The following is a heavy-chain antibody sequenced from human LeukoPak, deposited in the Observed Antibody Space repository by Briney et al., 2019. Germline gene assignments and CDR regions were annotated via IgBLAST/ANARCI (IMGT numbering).Heavy chain of an antibody. Sequence: GGSLRLSCAASGFTFSSYWMSWVRQAPGKGLEWVANIKQDGSEKYYVDSVKGRFTISRDNAKNSLYLQMNSLRAEDTAVYYCARDRGAMRIGGLLFYWGQGTLVTVSS. J-gene: IGHJ4*02. CDR3: ARDRGAMRIGGLLFY. V-gene: IGHV3-7*04. D-gene: IGHD3-10*01. CDR2: IKQDGSEK. CDR1: GFTFSSYW.